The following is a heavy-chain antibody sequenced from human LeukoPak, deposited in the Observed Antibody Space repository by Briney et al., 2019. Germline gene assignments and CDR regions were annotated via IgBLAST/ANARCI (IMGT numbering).Heavy chain of an antibody. Sequence: GGSLRLSCAASGFTFDDYGMSWVRQAPGKGLEWVSGINWNGGSTGYADSVKGRFTISRDNAKNTLYLQMNSLRAEDTAVYYCARLSSSSWYNWFDPWGQGTLVTVSS. J-gene: IGHJ5*02. V-gene: IGHV3-20*04. CDR3: ARLSSSSWYNWFDP. D-gene: IGHD6-13*01. CDR2: INWNGGST. CDR1: GFTFDDYG.